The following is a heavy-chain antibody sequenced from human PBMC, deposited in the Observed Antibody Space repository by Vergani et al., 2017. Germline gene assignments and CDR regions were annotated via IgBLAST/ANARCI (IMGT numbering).Heavy chain of an antibody. CDR1: GFTFSSYG. D-gene: IGHD3-10*01. Sequence: QVQLVESGGGVVQPGRSLRLSCAASGFTFSSYGMHWVRPAPAKGLEWVSVIWYDGSNQYYADSVKGRFTISRDNAKNTLYLQMNSLRAEDTAVYYCARDVYGSGSYEDYYYGMDVWGQGTTVTVSS. CDR3: ARDVYGSGSYEDYYYGMDV. J-gene: IGHJ6*02. V-gene: IGHV3-33*01. CDR2: IWYDGSNQ.